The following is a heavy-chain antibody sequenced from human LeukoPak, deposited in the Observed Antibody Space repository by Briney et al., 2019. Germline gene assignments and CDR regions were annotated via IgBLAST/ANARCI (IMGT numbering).Heavy chain of an antibody. CDR3: ARAMDYYDSSGYGPY. CDR1: GYTFTSYY. D-gene: IGHD3-22*01. J-gene: IGHJ4*02. V-gene: IGHV1-46*01. Sequence: ASVTVSCKSSGYTFTSYYMHWVRQAPGQGLEWMGIINPSGGSTSYAQKFQGRVTMTRDMYTSTVYMELSSLRSEDTAVYYCARAMDYYDSSGYGPYWGQGTLVTVSS. CDR2: INPSGGST.